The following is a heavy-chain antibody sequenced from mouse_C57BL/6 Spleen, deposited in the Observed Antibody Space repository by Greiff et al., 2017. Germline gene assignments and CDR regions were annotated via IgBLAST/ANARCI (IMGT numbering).Heavy chain of an antibody. V-gene: IGHV1-64*01. CDR3: ARRDWVYFDY. J-gene: IGHJ2*01. D-gene: IGHD4-1*01. CDR1: GYTFTSYW. Sequence: QVQLQQPGAELVKPGASVKLSCKASGYTFTSYWMHWVKQRPGQGLEWIGMIHPNSGSTNYNEKFKSKATLTVDKSSSTAYMQRSSLTSEDAAVYYCARRDWVYFDYWGQGTTLTVSS. CDR2: IHPNSGST.